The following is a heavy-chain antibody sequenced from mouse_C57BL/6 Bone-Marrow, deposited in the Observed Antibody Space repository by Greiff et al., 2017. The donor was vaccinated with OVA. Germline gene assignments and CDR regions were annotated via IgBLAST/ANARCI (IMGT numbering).Heavy chain of an antibody. CDR2: IYPGSGNT. V-gene: IGHV1-76*01. D-gene: IGHD1-1*01. CDR1: GYTFTDYY. Sequence: VQLVESGAELVRPGASVKLSCKASGYTFTDYYINWVKQRPGQGLEWIARIYPGSGNTYYNEKFKGKATLTAEKSSSTAYMQLSSQTSEDSAVYFCARTDGSAWFAYWGQGTLVTVSA. J-gene: IGHJ3*01. CDR3: ARTDGSAWFAY.